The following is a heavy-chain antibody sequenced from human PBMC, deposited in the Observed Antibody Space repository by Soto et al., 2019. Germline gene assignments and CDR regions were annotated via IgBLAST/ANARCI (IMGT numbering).Heavy chain of an antibody. Sequence: SVKVSCKASGGTFSSYAISWVRQAPGQGLEWMGGIIPIFGTANYAQKFQGRVTITADKSTSTAYMELSSLRSEDTAVYYCARLDYYGSGTRGWFDPWGQGTLVTV. CDR1: GGTFSSYA. J-gene: IGHJ5*02. D-gene: IGHD3-10*01. V-gene: IGHV1-69*06. CDR2: IIPIFGTA. CDR3: ARLDYYGSGTRGWFDP.